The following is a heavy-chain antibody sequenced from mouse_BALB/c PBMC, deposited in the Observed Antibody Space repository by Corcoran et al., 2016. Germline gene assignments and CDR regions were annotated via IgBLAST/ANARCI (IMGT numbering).Heavy chain of an antibody. V-gene: IGHV1-18*01. J-gene: IGHJ4*01. CDR3: ARNSGYEAMDY. Sequence: EVLLQQYGPELVKPGASVKIPCKASGYTFPDYNMDWVKQSHGKSLEWIGDINPNNGGTIYNQKFKGKATLTVVKSSSTAYMELRSLTSEDTAVYYCARNSGYEAMDYWGQGTSVTVSS. CDR1: GYTFPDYN. CDR2: INPNNGGT. D-gene: IGHD1-2*01.